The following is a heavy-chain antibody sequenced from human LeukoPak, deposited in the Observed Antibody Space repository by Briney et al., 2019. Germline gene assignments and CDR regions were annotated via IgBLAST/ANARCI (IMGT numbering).Heavy chain of an antibody. Sequence: SETLSLTCTVSGGSISSSNYYWGWIRQPPGEGLEWIGSIYYGGNSYYNPSLKSRVTISVDTSKNQLSLKVTSVTAADTAVYYCARQLSGSRIYYFDYWGQGTLVTVSS. CDR1: GGSISSSNYY. D-gene: IGHD1-26*01. CDR3: ARQLSGSRIYYFDY. CDR2: IYYGGNS. J-gene: IGHJ4*02. V-gene: IGHV4-39*01.